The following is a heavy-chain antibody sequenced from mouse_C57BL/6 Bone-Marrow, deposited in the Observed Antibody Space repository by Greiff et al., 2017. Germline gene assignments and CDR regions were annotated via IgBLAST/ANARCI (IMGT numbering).Heavy chain of an antibody. J-gene: IGHJ2*01. CDR1: GYAFSSSR. Sequence: VQLQQSGPELVKPGASVKISCKASGYAFSSSRMNWVKQRPGKGLEWIGRIYPGDGDTHYNGKFKGKATLTADNSSSTDYMQISSLTSEDSAVYFCARFDSSGFPDYWGQGTTLTVSS. V-gene: IGHV1-82*01. D-gene: IGHD3-2*02. CDR2: IYPGDGDT. CDR3: ARFDSSGFPDY.